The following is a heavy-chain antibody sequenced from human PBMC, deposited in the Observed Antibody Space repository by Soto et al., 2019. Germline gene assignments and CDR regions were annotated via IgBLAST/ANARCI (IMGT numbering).Heavy chain of an antibody. CDR1: GYTFTGYY. CDR2: INPNSGGT. Sequence: ASVKVSCKASGYTFTGYYMHWVRQAPGQGPEWMGWINPNSGGTNYAQKFQGRVTMTRDTSISTAYMELSRLRSDDTAVYYCARELTAVAADAISDYWGQGTLVTVSS. CDR3: ARELTAVAADAISDY. J-gene: IGHJ4*02. V-gene: IGHV1-2*02. D-gene: IGHD6-19*01.